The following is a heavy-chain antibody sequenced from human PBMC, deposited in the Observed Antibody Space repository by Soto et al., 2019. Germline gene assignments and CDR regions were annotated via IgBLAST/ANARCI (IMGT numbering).Heavy chain of an antibody. CDR1: GFNFTTHW. D-gene: IGHD3-9*01. CDR3: VRGTVDWRGMDV. V-gene: IGHV3-74*01. CDR2: VSENGRNT. J-gene: IGHJ6*02. Sequence: EVQLVESGGGLVQPGGSLRLSCAASGFNFTTHWMHWVRQISGKGLVWVGRVSENGRNTDYDDSVKGRCTISRDDAKNTVYVQMSSLSAEDTAVYYCVRGTVDWRGMDVWGQGTTVTV.